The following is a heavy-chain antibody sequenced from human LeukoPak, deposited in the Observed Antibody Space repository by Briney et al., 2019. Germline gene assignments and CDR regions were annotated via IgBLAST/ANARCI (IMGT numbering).Heavy chain of an antibody. J-gene: IGHJ4*02. V-gene: IGHV1-2*02. Sequence: ASVKVSCKASGYTFTSYGISWVRQAPGQGLEWMGWIDPSTGGTNYAQNFQGRVTMTRDTSTTTVYMELSSLKSDDTAVYHCARGNNYGAGSLFYGWGQGTLVTVS. CDR2: IDPSTGGT. CDR1: GYTFTSYG. D-gene: IGHD3-10*01. CDR3: ARGNNYGAGSLFYG.